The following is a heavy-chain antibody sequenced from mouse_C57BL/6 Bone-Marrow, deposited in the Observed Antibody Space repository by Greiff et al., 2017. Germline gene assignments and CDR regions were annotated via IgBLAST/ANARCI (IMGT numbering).Heavy chain of an antibody. V-gene: IGHV1-52*01. J-gene: IGHJ4*01. CDR1: GYTFTSYW. Sequence: QVQLQQPGAELVRPGSSVKLSCKASGYTFTSYWMHWVKQRPIQGLEWIGNIDPSDSETHYNQKFKDKATLTVDKSSSSAYMQFSSLTSEDSAVYYGARFPSMYYYGSSPFYAMDYWGQGTSVTVSS. CDR2: IDPSDSET. D-gene: IGHD1-1*01. CDR3: ARFPSMYYYGSSPFYAMDY.